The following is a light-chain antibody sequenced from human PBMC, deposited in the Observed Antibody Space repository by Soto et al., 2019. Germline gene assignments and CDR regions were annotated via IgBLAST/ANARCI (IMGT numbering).Light chain of an antibody. Sequence: QSALTQSASVSASPGQSITITCTGGNSDIGTNNLVSWYQHHPGKGPKLIIYEVTKRPSGVSARFTGSKSGNTASLTISGLQADDEAQYYCSSYTGSVNLVFGGGTKLTVL. J-gene: IGLJ2*01. V-gene: IGLV2-23*02. CDR3: SSYTGSVNLV. CDR1: NSDIGTNNL. CDR2: EVT.